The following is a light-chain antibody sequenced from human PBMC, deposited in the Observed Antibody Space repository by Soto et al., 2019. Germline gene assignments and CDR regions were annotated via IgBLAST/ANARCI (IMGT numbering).Light chain of an antibody. CDR2: DAS. Sequence: GDRVTITCRASQSVTTRLAWHQHKPGKAPKVLIYDASNLETGVPSRFSGSGSGREFTLTISSLQPDDFATYYCQQYYDYQWTLRQGTKVDIK. CDR1: QSVTTR. J-gene: IGKJ1*01. CDR3: QQYYDYQWT. V-gene: IGKV1-5*01.